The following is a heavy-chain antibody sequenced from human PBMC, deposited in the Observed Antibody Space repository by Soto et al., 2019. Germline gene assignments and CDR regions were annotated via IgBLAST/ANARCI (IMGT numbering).Heavy chain of an antibody. CDR1: GFSLSTSGVG. J-gene: IGHJ4*02. D-gene: IGHD5-12*01. CDR3: AHFNGYEEFEY. CDR2: IYWNDDK. V-gene: IGHV2-5*01. Sequence: SGPTLVNPTQTLTLTRTFSGFSLSTSGVGVGWIRQPPGTALEWLAVIYWNDDKRYSPSLKSRLTITKGTSDNQVVLTMTNVDPVDTASYYCAHFNGYEEFEYWGQGTLVTVSS.